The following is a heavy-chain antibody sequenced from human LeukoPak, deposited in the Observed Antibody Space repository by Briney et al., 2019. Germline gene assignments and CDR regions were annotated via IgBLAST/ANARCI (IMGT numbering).Heavy chain of an antibody. V-gene: IGHV3-7*01. J-gene: IGHJ4*02. CDR3: ARDAYGDYLDY. D-gene: IGHD4-17*01. Sequence: GGSLRLSCAASGFTFSSFWMTWVRQAPGKGLDGVDNMKQDGSEKYYVDSVKGRFTISRDNAKNSLYLQMNSLRAEDTAVYFCARDAYGDYLDYWGQGTLVTVSS. CDR1: GFTFSSFW. CDR2: MKQDGSEK.